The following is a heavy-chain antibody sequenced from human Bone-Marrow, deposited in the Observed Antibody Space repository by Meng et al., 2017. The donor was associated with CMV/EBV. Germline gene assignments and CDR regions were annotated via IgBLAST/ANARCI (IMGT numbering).Heavy chain of an antibody. J-gene: IGHJ4*02. V-gene: IGHV4-34*01. CDR3: ARGGWSSSGRKGLGRPWYY. D-gene: IGHD6-19*01. Sequence: LLQWGAGLLKPSGPLPLPCAVYGGSFSGYYWSWIRQPPGKGLEWIGEINHSGSTNYNPSLKSRVTISVDTSKNQFSLKLSSVTAADTAVYYCARGGWSSSGRKGLGRPWYYWGQGTLVTVSS. CDR2: INHSGST. CDR1: GGSFSGYY.